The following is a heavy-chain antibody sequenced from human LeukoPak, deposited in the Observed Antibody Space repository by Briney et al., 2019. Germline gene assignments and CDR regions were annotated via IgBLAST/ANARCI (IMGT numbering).Heavy chain of an antibody. D-gene: IGHD4-17*01. J-gene: IGHJ4*02. CDR2: LNSDGSTI. CDR3: ARDDYGDFGPDY. Sequence: XXXPXKXLXWVSRLNSDGSTISYADSVKGRFTISRDNAKNTVYLQMNSLRAEDTAVYYCARDDYGDFGPDYWGQGTLVTVSS. V-gene: IGHV3-74*01.